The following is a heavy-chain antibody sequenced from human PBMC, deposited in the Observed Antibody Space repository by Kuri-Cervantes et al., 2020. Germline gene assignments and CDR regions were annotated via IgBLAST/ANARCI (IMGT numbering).Heavy chain of an antibody. D-gene: IGHD1-26*01. CDR1: GFTFDKYT. V-gene: IGHV3-21*04. CDR3: AASGSYYYYYHMDV. CDR2: ISGRGDYI. J-gene: IGHJ6*03. Sequence: GESLKISCVASGFTFDKYTMNWVRQAPGTGLEWVSSISGRGDYIYYADSVKGRFTISRDNSKNTLYLQMNSLRAEDTAVYYCAASGSYYYYYHMDVWGKGTTVTVSS.